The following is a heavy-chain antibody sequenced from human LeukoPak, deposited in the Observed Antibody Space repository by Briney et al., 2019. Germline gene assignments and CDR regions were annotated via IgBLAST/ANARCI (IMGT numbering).Heavy chain of an antibody. V-gene: IGHV3-30*04. CDR2: ISYDGSNK. CDR1: GFTFSSYA. D-gene: IGHD3-10*01. J-gene: IGHJ4*02. Sequence: PGGSLRLSCAASGFTFSSYAMHWVRQAPGKGLEWVAVISYDGSNKYYADSVKGRFTISRDNSKSTLYLQMNSLRAEDTAVYYCARDLTMVRGVLDYWGQGTLVTVSS. CDR3: ARDLTMVRGVLDY.